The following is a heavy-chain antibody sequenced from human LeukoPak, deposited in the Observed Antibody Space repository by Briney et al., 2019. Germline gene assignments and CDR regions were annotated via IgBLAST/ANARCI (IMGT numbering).Heavy chain of an antibody. CDR1: GGTFSSYA. CDR2: IIPIFGTA. V-gene: IGHV1-69*01. D-gene: IGHD5-24*01. CDR3: ARAQDGYNYVFDL. Sequence: SVKVSCKASGGTFSSYAISWVRQAPGQGLEWMGGIIPIFGTANYAQKFQGRVTITADESTSTAYMELSSLRSEDTALYYCARAQDGYNYVFDLWGRGTLVTVSS. J-gene: IGHJ2*01.